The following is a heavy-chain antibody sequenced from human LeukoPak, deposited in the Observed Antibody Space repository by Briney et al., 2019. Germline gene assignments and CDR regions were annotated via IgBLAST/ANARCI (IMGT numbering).Heavy chain of an antibody. J-gene: IGHJ4*02. V-gene: IGHV1-2*02. CDR3: ARDLEASSSWYGIDY. Sequence: ASVKVSCKASGYTFTGYYMHWVRQAPGQGLEWMGWINPNSGGTNYAQKFQGRVTMTRDTSISTAYMELSRLRSDDTAVYYCARDLEASSSWYGIDYWGQGTLVTVSS. CDR1: GYTFTGYY. CDR2: INPNSGGT. D-gene: IGHD6-13*01.